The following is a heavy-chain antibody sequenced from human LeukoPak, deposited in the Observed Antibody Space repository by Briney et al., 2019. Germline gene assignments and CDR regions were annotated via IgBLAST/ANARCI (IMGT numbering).Heavy chain of an antibody. D-gene: IGHD3-10*01. J-gene: IGHJ4*02. CDR3: ARVGVRGVIKY. CDR2: IYHSGST. CDR1: GGSITNSY. Sequence: PSETLSLTCNVSGGSITNSYWNWIRQPPGKGLEWIGEIYHSGSTNYNPSLKSRVTISVDKSKNQFSLKLSSVTAADTAVYYCARVGVRGVIKYWGQGTLVTVSS. V-gene: IGHV4-59*12.